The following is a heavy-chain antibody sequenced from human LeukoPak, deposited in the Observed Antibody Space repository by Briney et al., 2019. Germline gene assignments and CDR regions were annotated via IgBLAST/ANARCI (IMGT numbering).Heavy chain of an antibody. V-gene: IGHV1-46*01. CDR3: ASAPKISGPYYFDY. Sequence: GASVKVSCKASGYTFTDYYMHWVRQAPGQGLEWMGIINPSGGSTSYAQKFQGRVTMTRDMSASTVYMELSSLRSEDTAVYYCASAPKISGPYYFDYWGQGTLVTVSS. CDR1: GYTFTDYY. CDR2: INPSGGST. J-gene: IGHJ4*02.